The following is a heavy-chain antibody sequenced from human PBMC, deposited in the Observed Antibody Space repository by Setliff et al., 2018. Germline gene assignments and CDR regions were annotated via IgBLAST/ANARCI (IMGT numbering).Heavy chain of an antibody. Sequence: HPGGSLRLSCVVSGFTFRTYEMIWVRQAPGKGLEWVSKTHRDGITVYSDSVKGRFTISRDFATNSLHLQMTSLSAEDTAVYYCARDVYDFRTGLADPWGQGTLVTVSS. CDR2: THRDGITV. CDR3: ARDVYDFRTGLADP. CDR1: GFTFRTYE. J-gene: IGHJ5*02. D-gene: IGHD3-3*01. V-gene: IGHV3-48*03.